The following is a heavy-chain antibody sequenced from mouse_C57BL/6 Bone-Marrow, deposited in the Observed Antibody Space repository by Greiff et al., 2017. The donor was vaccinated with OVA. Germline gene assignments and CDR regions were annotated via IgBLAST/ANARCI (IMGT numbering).Heavy chain of an antibody. Sequence: VQLQQSGAELVRPGASVKLSCTASGFNIKDDYMHWVKQRPEQGLEWIGWIDPENGDTEYASKFQGKATITADTSSNTAYLQLSSLTSEDTAVYYCTTYGGYGSGYGYWGHGTTLTVSS. D-gene: IGHD3-2*02. CDR3: TTYGGYGSGYGY. CDR2: IDPENGDT. J-gene: IGHJ2*01. CDR1: GFNIKDDY. V-gene: IGHV14-4*01.